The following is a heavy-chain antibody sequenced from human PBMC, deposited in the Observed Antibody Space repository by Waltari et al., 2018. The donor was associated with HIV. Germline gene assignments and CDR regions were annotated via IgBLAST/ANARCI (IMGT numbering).Heavy chain of an antibody. J-gene: IGHJ6*02. CDR3: ARDRLHCSGGSCSPHLYYYYGMDV. V-gene: IGHV4-31*03. CDR1: GGSISSGGYY. CDR2: IYYSGST. D-gene: IGHD2-15*01. Sequence: QVQLQESGPGLVKPSQTLSLSCTVSGGSISSGGYYWSWIRQHPGKGLEWIGYIYYSGSTSYNPSLKSRVTISVDTSKNQFSLKLSSVTAADTAVYYCARDRLHCSGGSCSPHLYYYYGMDVWGQGTTVTISS.